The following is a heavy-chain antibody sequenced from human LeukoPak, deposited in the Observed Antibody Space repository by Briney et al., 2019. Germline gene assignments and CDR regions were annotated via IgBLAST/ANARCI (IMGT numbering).Heavy chain of an antibody. J-gene: IGHJ4*02. D-gene: IGHD1-26*01. CDR1: GYTFTSYY. CDR3: ARDGVVGAPVHYFDY. V-gene: IGHV1-46*01. Sequence: ASVKVSCKASGYTFTSYYMHWVRQAPGQGLEWMGIINPSGGSTSYAQKFQGRVTMTRDTSTSTVYMELSSLRSEDTAVYYCARDGVVGAPVHYFDYWGQGTLVTVSS. CDR2: INPSGGST.